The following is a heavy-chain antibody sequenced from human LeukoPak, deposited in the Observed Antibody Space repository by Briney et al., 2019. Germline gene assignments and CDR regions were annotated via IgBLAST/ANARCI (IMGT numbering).Heavy chain of an antibody. D-gene: IGHD4-17*01. CDR1: GGSISSGGYY. V-gene: IGHV4-31*03. CDR3: ARGNGERSYYMDV. CDR2: IYYSGTT. Sequence: PSETLSLTCIVSGGSISSGGYYWSWIRQYPGKGLEWVGYIYYSGTTYYNPSLKSRVTISVETSKNQFSLKLNSVTAADTAVYYCARGNGERSYYMDVWGKGTTVTVSS. J-gene: IGHJ6*03.